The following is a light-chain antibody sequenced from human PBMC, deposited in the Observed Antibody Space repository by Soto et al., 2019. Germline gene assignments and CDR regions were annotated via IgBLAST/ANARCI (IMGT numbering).Light chain of an antibody. CDR1: QDISNY. J-gene: IGKJ1*01. CDR3: QHYYDVPRT. V-gene: IGKV1-33*01. CDR2: DAS. Sequence: DIQMTQSPSSLSASVGDRVTIACQASQDISNYLNWYQQKPGKAPKLLIYDASNLETGVPSRFSGGGSGTDFTFTISGLQPEDVATYYCQHYYDVPRTFGQGTKVEIK.